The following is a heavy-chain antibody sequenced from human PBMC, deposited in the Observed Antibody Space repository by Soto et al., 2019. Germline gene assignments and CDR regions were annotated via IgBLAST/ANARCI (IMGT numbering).Heavy chain of an antibody. J-gene: IGHJ4*02. D-gene: IGHD2-15*01. CDR3: VVVVVAATTLWRSPFDY. CDR2: IYYSGST. Sequence: QLQLQESGPGLVKPSETLSLTCTVSGGSISSSSYYWGWIRQPPGKGLEWIGSIYYSGSTYYNPSLNSRVTISVDTSKNQFSLKLSSVTAADTAVYYCVVVVVAATTLWRSPFDYWGQGTLVTVSS. V-gene: IGHV4-39*01. CDR1: GGSISSSSYY.